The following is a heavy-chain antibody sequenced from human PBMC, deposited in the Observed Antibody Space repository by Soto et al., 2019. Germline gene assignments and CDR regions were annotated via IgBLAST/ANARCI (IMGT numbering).Heavy chain of an antibody. CDR2: GSYSGTT. CDR3: ARGATVTQYDY. J-gene: IGHJ4*02. CDR1: GVSFNSGSFY. D-gene: IGHD4-17*01. V-gene: IGHV4-61*01. Sequence: PSETLSLTCTVSGVSFNSGSFYWAWIRQPPGKGLEWIGFGSYSGTTNYKPSLKSRVTISVDTSRSQISLKVTSLTAADTAVYYCARGATVTQYDYWGQGTLVTVSS.